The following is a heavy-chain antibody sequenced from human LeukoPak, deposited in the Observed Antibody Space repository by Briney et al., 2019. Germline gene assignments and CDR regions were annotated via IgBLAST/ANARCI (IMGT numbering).Heavy chain of an antibody. J-gene: IGHJ3*02. Sequence: SGPTLVNPTQTLTLTCTFSGFSLSTSGVGVGWIRQPPGKALEWLALISWDDDKRYSPSLKTRLTITKDTSKNQVVLTMTNMDPVDTATYYCAHSRYSGSALGKDALDICGQGTMVTVSS. V-gene: IGHV2-5*02. CDR1: GFSLSTSGVG. D-gene: IGHD3-10*01. CDR3: AHSRYSGSALGKDALDI. CDR2: ISWDDDK.